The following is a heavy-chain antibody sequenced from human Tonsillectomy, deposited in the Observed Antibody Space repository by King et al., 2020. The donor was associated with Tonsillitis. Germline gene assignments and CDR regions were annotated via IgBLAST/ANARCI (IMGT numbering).Heavy chain of an antibody. CDR3: ARNAGTLGATGQGPFDS. V-gene: IGHV2-70*04. CDR2: IDWDDDK. D-gene: IGHD1-26*01. Sequence: TLKESGPALVKPTQTLTLTCTFSGFSLSTNGMRVSWIRQPPGKALEWLARIDWDDDKFYSTSLKTRLTISQETSKNQVVLTMTNVDPVDTATYYCARNAGTLGATGQGPFDSWGQGTMVTVSS. CDR1: GFSLSTNGMR. J-gene: IGHJ3*02.